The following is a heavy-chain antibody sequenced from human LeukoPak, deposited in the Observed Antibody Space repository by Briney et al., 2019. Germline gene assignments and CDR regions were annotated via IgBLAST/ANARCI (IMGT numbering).Heavy chain of an antibody. CDR3: ARDYYDSSGLDY. CDR2: IYTSGST. CDR1: GGSISSGSYY. V-gene: IGHV4-61*02. Sequence: SETPSLTCTVSGGSISSGSYYWSWIRQPAGKGLEWIGRIYTSGSTNYNPSLKSRVTISVDTSKNQFSLKLSSVTAADTAVYYCARDYYDSSGLDYWGQGTLVTVSS. J-gene: IGHJ4*02. D-gene: IGHD3-22*01.